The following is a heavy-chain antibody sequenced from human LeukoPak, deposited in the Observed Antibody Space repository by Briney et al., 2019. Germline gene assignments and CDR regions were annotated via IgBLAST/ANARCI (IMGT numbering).Heavy chain of an antibody. CDR1: GYTFTTYY. CDR3: ARGGVVVTAMHAFDI. V-gene: IGHV1-46*01. Sequence: ASVKVSCKASGYTFTTYYMHWVRHPPGQGLEWMGIINPSGGSTSYAQKFQGRVTMTRDMSTSTVYMELSSLRSEDTAVYYCARGGVVVTAMHAFDIWGQGTMVTVSS. CDR2: INPSGGST. D-gene: IGHD2-21*02. J-gene: IGHJ3*02.